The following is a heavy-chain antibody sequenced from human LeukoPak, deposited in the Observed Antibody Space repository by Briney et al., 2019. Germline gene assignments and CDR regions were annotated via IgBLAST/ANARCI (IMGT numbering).Heavy chain of an antibody. CDR2: IYYSGST. J-gene: IGHJ4*02. CDR1: GGSISSGGYY. CDR3: ARTRVDTARVFDY. V-gene: IGHV4-31*03. D-gene: IGHD5-18*01. Sequence: PSQTLPLTCTVSGGSISSGGYYWSWIRQHPGKGLEWIGYIYYSGSTNYNPSLKSRVTISVDTSKNQFSLKLSSVTAADTAVYYCARTRVDTARVFDYWGQGTLVTVSS.